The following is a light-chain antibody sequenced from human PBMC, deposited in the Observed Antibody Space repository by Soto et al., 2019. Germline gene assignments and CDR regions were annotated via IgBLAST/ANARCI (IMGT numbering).Light chain of an antibody. Sequence: DIVMTQSPLSLPVTPGEPASISCRASQTVSSSYLAWYQQKPGQVPRLLIYGVSNRATGIPDRFSGSGSGTEFTLTISRLEPEDCAVYFCLQYGDSSWTFGQGTKVDIK. J-gene: IGKJ1*01. CDR3: LQYGDSSWT. CDR1: QTVSSSY. CDR2: GVS. V-gene: IGKV3-20*01.